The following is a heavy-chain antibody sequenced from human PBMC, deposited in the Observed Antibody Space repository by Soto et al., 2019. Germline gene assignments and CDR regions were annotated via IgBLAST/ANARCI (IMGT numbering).Heavy chain of an antibody. J-gene: IGHJ4*02. Sequence: GESLKISCKGSGYSFTSYWIGWVRQMPGKGLEWMGIIYPGDSDTRYSPSFQGQVTISADKSISTAYLQWGSLKASDTAMYYCARSEAGELGYCSSTSCVYAFDYWGQGTLVTVSS. CDR3: ARSEAGELGYCSSTSCVYAFDY. CDR2: IYPGDSDT. D-gene: IGHD2-2*01. CDR1: GYSFTSYW. V-gene: IGHV5-51*01.